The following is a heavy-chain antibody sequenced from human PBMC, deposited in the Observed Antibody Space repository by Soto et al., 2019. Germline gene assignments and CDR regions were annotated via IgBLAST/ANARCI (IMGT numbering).Heavy chain of an antibody. Sequence: ASVKVSCKASGGTFSSYAISWVRQAPGQGLEWMGWISAYNGNTNYAQKLQGRVTMTTDTSTSTAYMELRSLRSDDTAVYYCAREIAVAGINDYWGQGTLVTVSS. D-gene: IGHD6-19*01. CDR1: GGTFSSYA. CDR3: AREIAVAGINDY. CDR2: ISAYNGNT. V-gene: IGHV1-18*01. J-gene: IGHJ4*02.